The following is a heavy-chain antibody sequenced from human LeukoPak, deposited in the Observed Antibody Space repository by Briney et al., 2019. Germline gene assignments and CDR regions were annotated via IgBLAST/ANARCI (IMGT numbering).Heavy chain of an antibody. Sequence: SVKVSCKSSGFTFTRSAMQWVRQARGQRLEWIGWFAVGSGNTNYAQKFQERVTITRDMSTRTAYMELSSLRSEDTAVYFCAAADYYDSSGYYPYAFHIWGQGTMVTVSS. V-gene: IGHV1-58*02. CDR3: AAADYYDSSGYYPYAFHI. CDR1: GFTFTRSA. J-gene: IGHJ3*02. CDR2: FAVGSGNT. D-gene: IGHD3-22*01.